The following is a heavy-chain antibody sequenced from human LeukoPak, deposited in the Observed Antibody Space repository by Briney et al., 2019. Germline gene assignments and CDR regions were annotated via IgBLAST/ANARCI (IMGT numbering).Heavy chain of an antibody. D-gene: IGHD4/OR15-4a*01. CDR2: IGDTGKTT. J-gene: IGHJ5*02. CDR3: ARGGAYDYGVLDA. CDR1: GFAFSNHA. Sequence: GSLRLSCEASGFAFSNHAMTWVRQAPGEGLQWVSTIGDTGKTTFYRDSVRGRFTISRDISNNTLYLQMDGLRADDTAVYYCARGGAYDYGVLDAWGQGTLVTVSS. V-gene: IGHV3-23*05.